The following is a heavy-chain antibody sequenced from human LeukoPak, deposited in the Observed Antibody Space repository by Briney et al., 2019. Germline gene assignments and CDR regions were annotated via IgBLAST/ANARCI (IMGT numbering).Heavy chain of an antibody. CDR2: ISYDGSNK. J-gene: IGHJ6*04. V-gene: IGHV3-30-3*01. D-gene: IGHD6-25*01. CDR1: GFTFSSYA. CDR3: AKEGGAAAPGYGMDV. Sequence: GRSLRLSCAASGFTFSSYAMHWVRQAPGKGLEWVAVISYDGSNKYYADSVKGRFTISRDNSKNTLYLQMNSLRAEDTAVYYCAKEGGAAAPGYGMDVWGKGTTVTVSS.